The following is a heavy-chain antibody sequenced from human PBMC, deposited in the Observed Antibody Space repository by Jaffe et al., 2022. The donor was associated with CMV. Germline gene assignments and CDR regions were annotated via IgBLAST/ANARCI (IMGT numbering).Heavy chain of an antibody. CDR2: ISGSGGST. CDR3: ARIRGGDSSGYQDAFDI. J-gene: IGHJ3*02. CDR1: GFTFSSYA. D-gene: IGHD3-22*01. Sequence: EVQLVESGGGLVQPGGSLRLSCAASGFTFSSYAMSWVRQAPGKGLEWVSAISGSGGSTYYADSVKGRFTISRDNSKNTLYLQMNSLRAEDTAVYYCARIRGGDSSGYQDAFDIWGQGTMVTVSS. V-gene: IGHV3-23*04.